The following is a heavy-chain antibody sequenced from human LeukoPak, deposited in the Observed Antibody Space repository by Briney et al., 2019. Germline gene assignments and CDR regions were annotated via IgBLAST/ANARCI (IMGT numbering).Heavy chain of an antibody. CDR1: GYSISSGYY. Sequence: SETLSLTCTVSGYSISSGYYWGWIRQPPGKGLEWIGSIYHSGSTYYNPSLKSRVTISVDTSKNQFSLKLSSVTAADTAVYYCAGLVRRRSEYGDYSDYWGQGTLVTVSS. V-gene: IGHV4-38-2*02. D-gene: IGHD4-17*01. CDR3: AGLVRRRSEYGDYSDY. J-gene: IGHJ4*02. CDR2: IYHSGST.